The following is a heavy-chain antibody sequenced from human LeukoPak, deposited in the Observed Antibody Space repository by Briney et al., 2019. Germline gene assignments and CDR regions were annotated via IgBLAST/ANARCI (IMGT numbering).Heavy chain of an antibody. CDR2: ISSSGSTI. V-gene: IGHV3-11*04. D-gene: IGHD3-10*01. J-gene: IGHJ6*02. Sequence: GSLRLSCAASGFTFSDYYMSWIRQAPGKGLEWVSYISSSGSTIYYADSVKGRFTISRDNAKNSLYLQMNSLRAEDTAVYYCARESMVRGVIRLGYYYYGMDVWGQGTTVTVSS. CDR3: ARESMVRGVIRLGYYYYGMDV. CDR1: GFTFSDYY.